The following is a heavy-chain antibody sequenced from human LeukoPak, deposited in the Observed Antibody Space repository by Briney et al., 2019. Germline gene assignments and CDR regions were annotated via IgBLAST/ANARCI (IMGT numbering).Heavy chain of an antibody. CDR3: ARSHDSSGYSYYYYYMDV. J-gene: IGHJ6*03. D-gene: IGHD3-22*01. Sequence: GGSLRLSCAASGFTFDDYAMHWVRQAPGKGLEWVSGISWNSGSIGYADSVKGRFTISRDNAKNSLYLQMNSLRAEDTAVYYCARSHDSSGYSYYYYYMDVWGKGTTVTVSS. V-gene: IGHV3-9*01. CDR2: ISWNSGSI. CDR1: GFTFDDYA.